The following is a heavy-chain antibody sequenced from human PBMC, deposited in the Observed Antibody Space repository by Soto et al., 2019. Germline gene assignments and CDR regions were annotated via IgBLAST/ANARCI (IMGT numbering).Heavy chain of an antibody. J-gene: IGHJ6*02. CDR1: GFTFSSYW. Sequence: GGSLRLSCAASGFTFSSYWMHWVRQAPGKGLVWVSRINSDGSSTSYADSVKGRFTISRDNAKNTLYLQMNSLRAEDTAVYYCARNYDSSGYDYYYYGMDVWGQGTTVTVSS. V-gene: IGHV3-74*01. CDR3: ARNYDSSGYDYYYYGMDV. D-gene: IGHD3-22*01. CDR2: INSDGSST.